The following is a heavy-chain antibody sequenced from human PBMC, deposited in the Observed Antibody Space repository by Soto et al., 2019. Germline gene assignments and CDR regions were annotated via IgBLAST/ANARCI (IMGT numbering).Heavy chain of an antibody. D-gene: IGHD3-10*01. CDR2: ISYDGSDK. CDR1: GFTFSSYG. Sequence: QVQLVESGGGVVQPGRSLRLSCAASGFTFSSYGMHWVRQAPGKGLEWVAVISYDGSDKYYADSVKGRFTISRDNSKNTLYLQMNSLRAEDTAVYYCAKDEKWEYYGSGSYHLIYYYGMDVWGQGTTVTVSS. J-gene: IGHJ6*02. V-gene: IGHV3-30*18. CDR3: AKDEKWEYYGSGSYHLIYYYGMDV.